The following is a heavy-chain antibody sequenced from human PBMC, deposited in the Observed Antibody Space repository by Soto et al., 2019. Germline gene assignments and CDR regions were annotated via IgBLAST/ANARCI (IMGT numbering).Heavy chain of an antibody. Sequence: QVQLQESGPGLVKPSQTLSLTCTVSGGSISSGGYYWSWIRQHPGKGLEWIGYIYYSGSTYYNPLLKSRVTISVDTSKNQFSLKLSSVTAADTAVYYCARVGFSKATIRNSYYFDYWGQGTLVTVSS. V-gene: IGHV4-31*03. CDR3: ARVGFSKATIRNSYYFDY. CDR2: IYYSGST. J-gene: IGHJ4*02. D-gene: IGHD5-12*01. CDR1: GGSISSGGYY.